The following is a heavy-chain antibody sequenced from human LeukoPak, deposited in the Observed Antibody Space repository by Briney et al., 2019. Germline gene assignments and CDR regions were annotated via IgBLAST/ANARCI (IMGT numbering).Heavy chain of an antibody. CDR3: ARETGIGIDY. V-gene: IGHV4-59*11. D-gene: IGHD7-27*01. Sequence: SETLSLTCTVSGASINNHYWSWIRQPPGKGLEWIGYIYHSGSTYYNPSLKSRVTISVDRSKNQFSLKLSSVTAADTAVYYRARETGIGIDYWGQGTLVTVSS. J-gene: IGHJ4*02. CDR1: GASINNHY. CDR2: IYHSGST.